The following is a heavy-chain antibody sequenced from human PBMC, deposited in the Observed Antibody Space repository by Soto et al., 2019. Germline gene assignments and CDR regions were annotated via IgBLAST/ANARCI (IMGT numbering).Heavy chain of an antibody. Sequence: PGGSLRLSCAASGFTFSSYAMSWVRQAPGKGLEWVSAISGSGGSTYYADSVKGRFTISRDNSKNTLYLQMNSLRAEDTAVYYCAKDAEPTSLLRYFDWLLLALDYWGQGTLVTVSS. D-gene: IGHD3-9*01. CDR3: AKDAEPTSLLRYFDWLLLALDY. J-gene: IGHJ4*02. V-gene: IGHV3-23*01. CDR1: GFTFSSYA. CDR2: ISGSGGST.